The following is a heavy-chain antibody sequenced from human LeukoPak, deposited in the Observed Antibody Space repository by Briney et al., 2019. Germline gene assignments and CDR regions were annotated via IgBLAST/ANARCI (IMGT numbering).Heavy chain of an antibody. J-gene: IGHJ4*02. CDR1: GYTFTSYY. D-gene: IGHD3-3*01. CDR3: ARGRSTYYDFWSGGY. Sequence: GASVKVSCKASGYTFTSYYMHWVRQAPGQGLEWMGIINPSGGSTSYAQKFQGRVTMTRDTSTSTVYMELSSLRSDDTAVYYCARGRSTYYDFWSGGYWGQGTLVTVSS. CDR2: INPSGGST. V-gene: IGHV1-46*01.